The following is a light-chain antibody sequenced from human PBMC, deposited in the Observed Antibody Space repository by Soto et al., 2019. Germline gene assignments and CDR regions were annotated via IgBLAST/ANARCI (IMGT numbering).Light chain of an antibody. CDR3: QQRSNGPIT. CDR1: QSVSSSY. Sequence: EIVLTQSPGTLSLSPGERATLSCRASQSVSSSYVAGYEQKPGQAPRLLRYEASNRATGSSARFSGSGSGTDFTLTSSSLEPEDFAVYYCQQRSNGPITFGQGTRLEIK. J-gene: IGKJ5*01. CDR2: EAS. V-gene: IGKV3D-20*02.